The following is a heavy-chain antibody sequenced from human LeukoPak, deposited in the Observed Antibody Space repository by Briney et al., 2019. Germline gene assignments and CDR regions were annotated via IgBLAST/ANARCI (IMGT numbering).Heavy chain of an antibody. V-gene: IGHV5-51*01. CDR1: GYSFSSYW. CDR3: ARRGGATVTTLRAFDI. D-gene: IGHD4-4*01. J-gene: IGHJ3*02. Sequence: GESLKISCKGSGYSFSSYWIAWVRQMPGKGLEWMGTIYPGDSDTRYSPSFQGQVTISADKSISTAYLQWSSLKASDTAMYYCARRGGATVTTLRAFDIWGQGTMVTVSS. CDR2: IYPGDSDT.